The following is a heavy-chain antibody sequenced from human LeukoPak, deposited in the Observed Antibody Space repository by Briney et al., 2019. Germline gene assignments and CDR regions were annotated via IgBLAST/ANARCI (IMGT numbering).Heavy chain of an antibody. CDR1: GGTFSSYA. Sequence: ASVKVSCKASGGTFSSYAISWVRQAPGQGLEWMGWISAYNGNTNYAQKLQGRVTMTTDTSTSTAYMELRSLRSDDTAVYYCARAHITMVRGVMGYWGQGTLVTVSS. D-gene: IGHD3-10*01. CDR2: ISAYNGNT. V-gene: IGHV1-18*01. J-gene: IGHJ4*02. CDR3: ARAHITMVRGVMGY.